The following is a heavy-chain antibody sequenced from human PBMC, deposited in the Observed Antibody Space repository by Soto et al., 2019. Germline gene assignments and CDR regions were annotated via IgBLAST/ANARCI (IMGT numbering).Heavy chain of an antibody. CDR1: GFTFSTYV. D-gene: IGHD3-10*01. V-gene: IGHV3-23*01. J-gene: IGHJ6*03. CDR2: INPSSSYT. Sequence: PGGSLRLSCAASGFTFSTYVMSWVRQAPGKGLEWISAINPSSSYTYDADSVKGRFTTSRDNAKNTLYLQMNSLRAEDTAVYYCARDGLPLYYYGSVSYYEAYYYYMDVWGKGTTVTVS. CDR3: ARDGLPLYYYGSVSYYEAYYYYMDV.